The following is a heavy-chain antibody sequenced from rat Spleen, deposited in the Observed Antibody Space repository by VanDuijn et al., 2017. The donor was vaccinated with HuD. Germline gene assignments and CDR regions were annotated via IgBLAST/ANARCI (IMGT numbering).Heavy chain of an antibody. D-gene: IGHD1-2*01. CDR3: ARDENRYIYVWFAY. CDR2: IWNTGVT. V-gene: IGHV2-41*01. J-gene: IGHJ3*01. Sequence: QVQLKESGPGLVQPSQILSLTCTVAGFSLTSSNVHWVRQPQGKGLELMGVIWNTGVTRYNSALKARLSISKDTSKSQVFLKMNSLQTEDTATYYCARDENRYIYVWFAYWGQGTLVTVSS. CDR1: GFSLTSSN.